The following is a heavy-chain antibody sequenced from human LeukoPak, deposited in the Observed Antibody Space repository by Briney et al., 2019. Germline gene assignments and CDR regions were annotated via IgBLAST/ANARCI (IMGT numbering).Heavy chain of an antibody. CDR3: ARGLGIFDY. V-gene: IGHV4-34*01. CDR1: GGSFSGYY. D-gene: IGHD7-27*01. CDR2: INHSGST. J-gene: IGHJ4*02. Sequence: SETLSLTCAVYGGSFSGYYWSWIRQPPGKGLEWIGEINHSGSTNYNPSLKSRVTISVDTSKNQFSLKLSSVTAADMAVYYCARGLGIFDYWGQGTLATVSS.